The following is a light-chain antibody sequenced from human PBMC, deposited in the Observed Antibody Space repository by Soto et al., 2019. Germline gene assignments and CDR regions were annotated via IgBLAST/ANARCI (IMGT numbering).Light chain of an antibody. CDR1: QGIKKY. Sequence: DIPMTQSPSSLSASLGDRVTITCRASQGIKKYVAWYQQKPGKVPKLLIYAASSLQSGVPSRFSGSGSGTDFTLTTSSLQPEDVATYYCQKYDTVPWAFGQGTKVDIK. CDR2: AAS. V-gene: IGKV1-27*01. J-gene: IGKJ1*01. CDR3: QKYDTVPWA.